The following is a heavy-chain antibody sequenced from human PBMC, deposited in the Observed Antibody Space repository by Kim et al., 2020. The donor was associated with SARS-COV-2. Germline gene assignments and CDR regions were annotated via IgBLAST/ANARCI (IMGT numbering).Heavy chain of an antibody. Sequence: SVKVSCKASGGTFSSYAISWVRQAPGQGLEWMGGIIPIFGTANYAQKFQGRVTITADEPTSTAYMELSSLRSEDTAVYYCARDLEAAHYYGSGSYYRGGMDVWGQGTTVTVSS. V-gene: IGHV1-69*13. J-gene: IGHJ6*02. CDR2: IIPIFGTA. CDR3: ARDLEAAHYYGSGSYYRGGMDV. CDR1: GGTFSSYA. D-gene: IGHD3-10*01.